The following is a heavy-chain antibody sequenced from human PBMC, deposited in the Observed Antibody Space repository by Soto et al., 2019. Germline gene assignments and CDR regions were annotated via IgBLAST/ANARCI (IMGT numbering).Heavy chain of an antibody. CDR2: FDPEDGET. D-gene: IGHD3-22*01. V-gene: IGHV1-24*01. CDR3: ATVYDSSGYYYAFDI. Sequence: ASVKVSFKVSGYTLTELSMHWVRQAPGKGLEWMGGFDPEDGETIYAQKFQGRVTMTEDTSTDTAYMELSSLRSEDTAVYYCATVYDSSGYYYAFDIWGQGTMVTVSS. J-gene: IGHJ3*02. CDR1: GYTLTELS.